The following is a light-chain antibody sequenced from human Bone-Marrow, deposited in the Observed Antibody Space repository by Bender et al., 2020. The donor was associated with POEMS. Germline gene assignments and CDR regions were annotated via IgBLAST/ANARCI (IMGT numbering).Light chain of an antibody. Sequence: QSALTQPASVSGSPGQSITISCTGTSSDVGGYNSVSWYQQHPGRAPKLLIYEDFKRPSRVSSRFSASTSGNTASLTISGLQAEDEADYYCCSYATTNTFVFGTGTKVTVL. J-gene: IGLJ1*01. CDR3: CSYATTNTFV. CDR2: EDF. V-gene: IGLV2-23*02. CDR1: SSDVGGYNS.